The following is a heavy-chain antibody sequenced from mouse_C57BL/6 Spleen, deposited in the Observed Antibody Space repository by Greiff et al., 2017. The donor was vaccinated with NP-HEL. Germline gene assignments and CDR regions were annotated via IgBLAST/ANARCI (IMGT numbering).Heavy chain of an antibody. J-gene: IGHJ2*01. CDR3: ARGAGYYDYDVGFDY. V-gene: IGHV1-78*01. CDR2: IYPRDGST. CDR1: GYTFTDHT. Sequence: QVQLQHSDAELVQPGASVKISCKVSGYTFTDHTIHWMMQRPEQGLEWIGYIYPRDGSTKYNEQFKGKATLTADKSSRTAYMQLNSLTSEDSAVYFCARGAGYYDYDVGFDYWGQGTTLTVSS. D-gene: IGHD2-4*01.